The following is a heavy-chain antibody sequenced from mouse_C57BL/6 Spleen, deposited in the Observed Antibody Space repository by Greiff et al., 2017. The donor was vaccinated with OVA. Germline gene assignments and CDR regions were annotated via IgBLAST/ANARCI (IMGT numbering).Heavy chain of an antibody. V-gene: IGHV1-82*01. CDR1: GYAFSSSW. CDR2: IYPGDGDT. D-gene: IGHD2-4*01. Sequence: QVQLQQSGPELVKPGASVKISCKASGYAFSSSWMNWVKQRPGKGLEWIGRIYPGDGDTNYNGKFKGKATLTADKSYSTAYMQLSSLTSEDAAGYFMARMGHVYYDYDVERYFDVWGTGTTVTVSS. CDR3: ARMGHVYYDYDVERYFDV. J-gene: IGHJ1*03.